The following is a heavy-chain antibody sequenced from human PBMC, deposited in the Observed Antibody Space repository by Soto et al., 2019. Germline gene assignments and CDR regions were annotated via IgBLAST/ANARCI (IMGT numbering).Heavy chain of an antibody. Sequence: QVQLVQSGAEVKKPGASVKVSCKASVYTFTSYAISWVRQAPGQGLEWMGWISAYNGNTNYAQELQGRVTMTTDTFTSKAYMERRSLRSDDTAVYYCARDAPPEDYWGQGTLVTVSS. CDR1: VYTFTSYA. J-gene: IGHJ4*02. CDR3: ARDAPPEDY. CDR2: ISAYNGNT. V-gene: IGHV1-18*01.